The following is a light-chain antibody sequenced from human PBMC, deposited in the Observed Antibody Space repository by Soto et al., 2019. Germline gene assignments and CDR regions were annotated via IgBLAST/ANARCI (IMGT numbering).Light chain of an antibody. CDR3: QQFNIWPHMLS. J-gene: IGKJ4*01. CDR1: QGVGSN. V-gene: IGKV3-15*01. Sequence: IVVTQSPATLSVSPGERVTLSCRASQGVGSNLAWYQQRPGQAPRLLIYDASTRATGIPDRFSGSGSWTEFTLTISSLQSEDFAVYYCQQFNIWPHMLSFGGGTKLEMK. CDR2: DAS.